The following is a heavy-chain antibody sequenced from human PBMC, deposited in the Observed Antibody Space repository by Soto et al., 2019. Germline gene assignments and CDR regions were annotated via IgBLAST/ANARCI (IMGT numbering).Heavy chain of an antibody. J-gene: IGHJ6*02. Sequence: GGSLRLSCAASGFTFSSYSMNWVRQAPGKGLEWVSSISSSSSYIYYADSVKGRFTISRDNAKNSLYLQMNSLRAEDTAVYYCARDDRGRGYSYGWSYYYGMDVWGQGTTVTVSS. CDR3: ARDDRGRGYSYGWSYYYGMDV. D-gene: IGHD5-18*01. CDR1: GFTFSSYS. V-gene: IGHV3-21*01. CDR2: ISSSSSYI.